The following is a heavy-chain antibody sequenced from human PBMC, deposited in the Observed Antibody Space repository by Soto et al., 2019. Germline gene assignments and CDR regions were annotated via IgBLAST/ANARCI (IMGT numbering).Heavy chain of an antibody. D-gene: IGHD6-6*01. Sequence: QVQLQESGPGLVKPSETLSLTCRVSGGSMSGYYWSWVRLAPGKGLEWMGYVYYTGSTNYNPSLPSRVSISLDTSNTHFSLSLSLVTAADTAVYFCARSIAVPIGHIDHWVQGIRVTISS. CDR2: VYYTGST. J-gene: IGHJ4*02. V-gene: IGHV4-59*01. CDR1: GGSMSGYY. CDR3: ARSIAVPIGHIDH.